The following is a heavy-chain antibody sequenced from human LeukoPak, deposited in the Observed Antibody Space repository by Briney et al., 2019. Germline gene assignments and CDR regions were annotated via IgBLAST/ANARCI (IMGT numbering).Heavy chain of an antibody. CDR3: ARDKYTGYETFDY. J-gene: IGHJ4*02. Sequence: ASVKVCWKASGYTFTGYYIHCVRQAPGQGLEWMGWINPNNGGTNYAQKFQGRVTMTRDTSISTAYMELNRLTSDDTAVYYCARDKYTGYETFDYWGQGTPVTVSS. CDR1: GYTFTGYY. D-gene: IGHD5-12*01. CDR2: INPNNGGT. V-gene: IGHV1-2*02.